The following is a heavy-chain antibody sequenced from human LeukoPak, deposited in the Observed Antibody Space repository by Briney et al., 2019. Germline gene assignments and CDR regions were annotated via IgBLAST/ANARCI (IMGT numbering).Heavy chain of an antibody. Sequence: GASVKVSCKASGYTFTSYGISWVRQAPGQGLEWMGWISAYNGNTNYAQNLQGRVTMTTDTSTTTAYMELRSLRSDDTAVYYCARDLKYNILTGYRSSFGFDPWGQGTLVTVS. D-gene: IGHD3-9*01. J-gene: IGHJ5*02. CDR1: GYTFTSYG. CDR3: ARDLKYNILTGYRSSFGFDP. V-gene: IGHV1-18*01. CDR2: ISAYNGNT.